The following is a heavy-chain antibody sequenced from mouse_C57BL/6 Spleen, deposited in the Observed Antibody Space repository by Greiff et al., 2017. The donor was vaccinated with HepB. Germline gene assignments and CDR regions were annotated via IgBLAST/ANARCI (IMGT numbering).Heavy chain of an antibody. CDR2: ISYSGST. D-gene: IGHD2-4*01. CDR1: GYSITSGYD. J-gene: IGHJ4*01. CDR3: ARSPYDSFYAMDY. Sequence: EVKVVESGPGMVKPSQSLSLTCTVTGYSITSGYDWHWIRHFPGNKLEWMGYISYSGSTNYNPSLKSRISITHDTSKNQFFLKLNSVTTEDTATYYCARSPYDSFYAMDYWGQGTSVTVSS. V-gene: IGHV3-1*01.